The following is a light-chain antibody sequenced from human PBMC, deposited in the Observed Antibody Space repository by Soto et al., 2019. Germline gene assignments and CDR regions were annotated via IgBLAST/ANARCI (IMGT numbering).Light chain of an antibody. CDR2: GAS. Sequence: EIVLTQSPGTLSLSPGERATLSCRASQSVSNNYLAWYHQKPGRDPRLVISGASSRATGIPDRFSGSGSGKDFTLTISRLEPEDFAVYYCQQYGTTPWTFGQGTNVEFK. J-gene: IGKJ1*01. CDR3: QQYGTTPWT. V-gene: IGKV3-20*01. CDR1: QSVSNNY.